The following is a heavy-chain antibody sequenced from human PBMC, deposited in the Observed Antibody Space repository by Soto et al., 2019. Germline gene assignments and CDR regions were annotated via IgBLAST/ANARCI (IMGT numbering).Heavy chain of an antibody. CDR1: GGTFSSYT. CDR2: IIPILGIA. J-gene: IGHJ6*03. D-gene: IGHD2-2*01. CDR3: ARDHCSSTSCYSPPLNYYYYYMDV. V-gene: IGHV1-69*04. Sequence: ASVKVSCKASGGTFSSYTISWVRQAPGQGLEWMGRIIPILGIANYAQKFQGRVTITADKSTSTAYMELSSLRSEDTAVYYCARDHCSSTSCYSPPLNYYYYYMDVWGKGTTVTVSS.